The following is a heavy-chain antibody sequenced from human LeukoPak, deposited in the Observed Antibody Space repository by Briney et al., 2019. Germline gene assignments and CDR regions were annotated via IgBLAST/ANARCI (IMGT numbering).Heavy chain of an antibody. Sequence: ASVTVSCKASGYTFIGYYMHGVRPARGQGVEWVGCINPNSGGTNDAQKFHGRVTMTRDTSISTAYMEISRLRSDNTAVYYCARPSATGSLGGAFYIWGQRTTVTASS. J-gene: IGHJ3*02. V-gene: IGHV1-2*02. CDR2: INPNSGGT. D-gene: IGHD3-9*01. CDR1: GYTFIGYY. CDR3: ARPSATGSLGGAFYI.